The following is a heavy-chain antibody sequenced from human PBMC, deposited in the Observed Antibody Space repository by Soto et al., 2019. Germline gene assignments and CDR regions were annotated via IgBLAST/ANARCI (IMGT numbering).Heavy chain of an antibody. CDR1: GGTFSSYA. CDR2: IIPIFGTA. V-gene: IGHV1-69*12. CDR3: ARDPACHSSSWYRGGACYYYGMDV. D-gene: IGHD6-13*01. Sequence: QVQLVQSGAEVKKPGSSVKVSCKASGGTFSSYAISWVRQAPGQGLEWMGGIIPIFGTANYAQKFQGRVTITADESTSTAYMELSSLRSEDTAVYYCARDPACHSSSWYRGGACYYYGMDVWGQGTTVTVSS. J-gene: IGHJ6*02.